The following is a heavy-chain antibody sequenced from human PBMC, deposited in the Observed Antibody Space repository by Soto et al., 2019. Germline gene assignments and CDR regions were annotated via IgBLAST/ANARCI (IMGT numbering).Heavy chain of an antibody. J-gene: IGHJ5*02. CDR3: ARGAATVSSGWFDP. D-gene: IGHD4-4*01. Sequence: SETLSLTCAVSGYSISSGYYWGWIRQTPGKGLEWSASIYHSGSTYYNPSLKSRVTISVDTSKNQFSLKLTSVTAADTAVYYCARGAATVSSGWFDPWGQGIMVTVSS. V-gene: IGHV4-38-2*01. CDR2: IYHSGST. CDR1: GYSISSGYY.